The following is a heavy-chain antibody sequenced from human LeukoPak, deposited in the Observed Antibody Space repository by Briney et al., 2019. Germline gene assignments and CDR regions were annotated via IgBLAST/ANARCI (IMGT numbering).Heavy chain of an antibody. CDR1: GYTFTSYD. CDR2: MNPNSGNT. D-gene: IGHD3-22*01. J-gene: IGHJ4*02. V-gene: IGHV1-8*03. CDR3: ALGYYYDSSGYYPPLDY. Sequence: ASVKVSCKASGYTFTSYDISWVRQATGQGLEWMGWMNPNSGNTGYAQKFQGRVTITRNTSISTAYMELSSLRSEDTAVYYCALGYYYDSSGYYPPLDYWGQGTLVTVSS.